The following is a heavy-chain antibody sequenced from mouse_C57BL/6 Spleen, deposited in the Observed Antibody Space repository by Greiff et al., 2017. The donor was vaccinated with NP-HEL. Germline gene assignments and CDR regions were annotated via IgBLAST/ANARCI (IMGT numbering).Heavy chain of an antibody. CDR3: ARERDYYGTHYYAMDY. Sequence: EVMLVESGGGLVKPGGSLKLSCAASGFTFSSYAMSWVRQTPEKRLEWVATISDGGSYTYYPDNVKGRFTISRDNAKNNLYLQMSHLKSEDTAMYYCARERDYYGTHYYAMDYWGQGTSVTVSS. V-gene: IGHV5-4*01. J-gene: IGHJ4*01. CDR1: GFTFSSYA. D-gene: IGHD1-1*01. CDR2: ISDGGSYT.